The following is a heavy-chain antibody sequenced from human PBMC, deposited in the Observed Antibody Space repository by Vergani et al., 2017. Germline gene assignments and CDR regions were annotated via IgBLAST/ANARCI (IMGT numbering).Heavy chain of an antibody. CDR3: AKAKPRNSGYDYLYYYHAMDV. D-gene: IGHD5-12*01. V-gene: IGHV3-23*01. CDR2: ISGSGGST. CDR1: GFTFNHCA. Sequence: EVQLLESGGDLVQPGGSLRLSCAASGFTFNHCAMNWVRQAPGKGLEWVSGISGSGGSTYYAGSVKGRFTISRDSSKNTLYLQRNSLSAGDTAVYYCAKAKPRNSGYDYLYYYHAMDVWGQGTTVTVSS. J-gene: IGHJ6*02.